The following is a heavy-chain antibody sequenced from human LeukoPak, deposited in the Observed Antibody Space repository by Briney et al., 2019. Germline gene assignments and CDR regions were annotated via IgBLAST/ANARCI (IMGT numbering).Heavy chain of an antibody. CDR3: ARGYCSGGTCYLVENWLDP. J-gene: IGHJ5*02. D-gene: IGHD2-15*01. CDR2: INPNSGGT. Sequence: ASVKVSCKASGYTFTGYYMHWVRQAPGQGLEWMGRINPNSGGTNYAQKFQGRVTMTRDTSISTAYMELSRLRSDDTAVYYCARGYCSGGTCYLVENWLDPWGQGTLVTVSS. V-gene: IGHV1-2*06. CDR1: GYTFTGYY.